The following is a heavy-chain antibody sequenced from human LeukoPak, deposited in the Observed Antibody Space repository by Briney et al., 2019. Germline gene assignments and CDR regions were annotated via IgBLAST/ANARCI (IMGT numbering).Heavy chain of an antibody. CDR2: ISYDGSNK. V-gene: IGHV3-30*18. D-gene: IGHD3-16*02. J-gene: IGHJ3*02. Sequence: PGESLRLSCAASGFTFSSYGMHWVRQAPGKGLEWVAVISYDGSNKYYADSVKGRFTISRDNSKNTLYLQMNSLRAEDTAVYYCAKDNRYYDYVWGSYRYDAFDIWGQGTMVTVSS. CDR1: GFTFSSYG. CDR3: AKDNRYYDYVWGSYRYDAFDI.